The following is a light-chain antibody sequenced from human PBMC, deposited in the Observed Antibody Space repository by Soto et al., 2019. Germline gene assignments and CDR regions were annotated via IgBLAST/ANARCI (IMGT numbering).Light chain of an antibody. V-gene: IGKV3-20*01. Sequence: EIVLTQSPGTLSLSPGERATLSCRASQSVSSSYLAWYQQKPGQAPRPLIYGASSRATGIPDRFSGSGSGTDFTLTISRLEPEDFAVYYCQQYGSSPRTFGQGTKVAIK. J-gene: IGKJ1*01. CDR3: QQYGSSPRT. CDR1: QSVSSSY. CDR2: GAS.